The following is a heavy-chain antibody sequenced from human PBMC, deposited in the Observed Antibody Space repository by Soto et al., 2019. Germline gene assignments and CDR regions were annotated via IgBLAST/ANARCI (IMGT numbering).Heavy chain of an antibody. D-gene: IGHD2-2*01. Sequence: SETLSLTCAVYGGSLSGYYWSWIRQPPGKGLEWIGEINHSGSTNYNPSLKSRVTISVDTSKNQFSLKLSSVTAADTAVYYCARGETQLLPDYWGQGTLVTFSS. CDR3: ARGETQLLPDY. J-gene: IGHJ4*02. V-gene: IGHV4-34*01. CDR1: GGSLSGYY. CDR2: INHSGST.